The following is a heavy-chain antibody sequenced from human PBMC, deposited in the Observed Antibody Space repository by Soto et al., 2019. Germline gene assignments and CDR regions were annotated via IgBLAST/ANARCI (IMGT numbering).Heavy chain of an antibody. CDR1: GGTFSSYA. Sequence: SVKVSCKASGGTFSSYAISWVRQAPGQGLEWMGGIIPIFGTANYAQKFQGRVTITADESTSTAYMELSSLRSEDTAVYYCAGEEQQLGNWFDPWGQGTLVTVSS. V-gene: IGHV1-69*13. D-gene: IGHD6-13*01. CDR3: AGEEQQLGNWFDP. CDR2: IIPIFGTA. J-gene: IGHJ5*02.